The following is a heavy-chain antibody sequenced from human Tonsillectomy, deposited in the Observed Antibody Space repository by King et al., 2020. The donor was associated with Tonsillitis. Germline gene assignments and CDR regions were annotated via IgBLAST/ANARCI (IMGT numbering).Heavy chain of an antibody. J-gene: IGHJ4*02. V-gene: IGHV3-49*04. Sequence: VQLVESWGGLVQPGRSLRLSCTASGFPFGDYGMSWVRQGLGKGRVWKNFIRSKACGAPTEYAASVKGRFTISRDDSESIDYLQMNSLKTEDTAVYFCTRVSTMIVVVPDYWGQGTLVTVSS. D-gene: IGHD3-22*01. CDR3: TRVSTMIVVVPDY. CDR1: GFPFGDYG. CDR2: IRSKACGAPT.